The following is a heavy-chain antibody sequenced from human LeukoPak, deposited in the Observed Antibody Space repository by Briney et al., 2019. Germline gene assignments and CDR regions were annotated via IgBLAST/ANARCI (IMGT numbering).Heavy chain of an antibody. Sequence: ASVKVSCKASGYTFTAYYIHWVRQAPGQGLEWMGRINPKNGDTNCAQKFQDRVTMTRDTSMSAAYMEISRLTYDDTAVYYCGRGIQSFDPWGQGTLVTVSP. CDR1: GYTFTAYY. CDR2: INPKNGDT. CDR3: GRGIQSFDP. J-gene: IGHJ5*02. V-gene: IGHV1-2*06.